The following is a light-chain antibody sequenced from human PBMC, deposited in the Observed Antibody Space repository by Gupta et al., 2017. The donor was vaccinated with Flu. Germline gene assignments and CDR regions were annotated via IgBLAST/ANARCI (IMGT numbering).Light chain of an antibody. CDR2: EVI. V-gene: IGLV2-14*01. CDR1: SSDVGGYNY. Sequence: QAALTQPASASGSPGQSITISCTGTSSDVGGYNYVSWYQHHPGKAPKLMIYEVINRPSGVSNRFSGSKSGNTASLTISGLQAEDEADYYCSSYTSCNSLEFGGGTKLTVL. J-gene: IGLJ3*02. CDR3: SSYTSCNSLE.